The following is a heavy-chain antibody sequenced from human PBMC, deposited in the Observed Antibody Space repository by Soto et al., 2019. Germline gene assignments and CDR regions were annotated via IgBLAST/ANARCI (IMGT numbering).Heavy chain of an antibody. V-gene: IGHV4-34*01. J-gene: IGHJ5*01. CDR3: STRAYDTNGYYRFDP. Sequence: QVQLQQWGAGLLKPSETLSLTCAVYGGSFSGHSWTWIRQSPGKGLERIGDINHSGRVNYSPSIKSRVTISLDTSKNQFSLTLGALTAADTAMYYCSTRAYDTNGYYRFDPWGQGTLVTVSS. D-gene: IGHD3-22*01. CDR2: INHSGRV. CDR1: GGSFSGHS.